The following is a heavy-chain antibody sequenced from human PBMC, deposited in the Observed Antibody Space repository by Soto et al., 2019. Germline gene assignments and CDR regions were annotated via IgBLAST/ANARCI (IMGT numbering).Heavy chain of an antibody. J-gene: IGHJ4*02. CDR2: VNPDGTIT. CDR3: SYDTFGDTDF. CDR1: GYTFSHYW. V-gene: IGHV3-74*01. D-gene: IGHD3-9*01. Sequence: EVQLVESGGDLVQPGGSLRLSCAASGYTFSHYWMHWVRQAPGKGLVWVSRVNPDGTITTYADSVKGRFTISRDNAKNTLYLQMNSLGVEDTALYYCSYDTFGDTDFWGQGTPVTVSS.